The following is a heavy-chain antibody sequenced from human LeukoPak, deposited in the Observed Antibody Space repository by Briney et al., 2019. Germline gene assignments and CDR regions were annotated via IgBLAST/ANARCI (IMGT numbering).Heavy chain of an antibody. CDR2: INPNIGGA. CDR3: ARGLADRYCSGDSCYPGYNWFDR. V-gene: IGHV1-2*02. Sequence: ASVKVSCKASGYTFTAYYIHWLRQAPGQGLEWMGWINPNIGGANYALKFQGRVTMTRDTSISTVYMELRRLRSDDTAVYYCARGLADRYCSGDSCYPGYNWFDRWGQGTQVTVSS. D-gene: IGHD2-15*01. J-gene: IGHJ5*02. CDR1: GYTFTAYY.